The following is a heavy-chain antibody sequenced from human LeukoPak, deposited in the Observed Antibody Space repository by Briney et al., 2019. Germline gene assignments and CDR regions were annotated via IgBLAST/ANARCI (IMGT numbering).Heavy chain of an antibody. CDR3: ARDLGSFDY. CDR1: GGSISSGSYY. V-gene: IGHV4-61*02. CDR2: IYTSGST. D-gene: IGHD2-15*01. Sequence: ASETLSLTCTVSGGSISSGSYYWSWIRQPAGKGLEWIGRIYTSGSTNYNPSLKSRVTISVDTSKNQFSLKLSSVTPADTAVYYCARDLGSFDYWGQGTLVTVSS. J-gene: IGHJ4*02.